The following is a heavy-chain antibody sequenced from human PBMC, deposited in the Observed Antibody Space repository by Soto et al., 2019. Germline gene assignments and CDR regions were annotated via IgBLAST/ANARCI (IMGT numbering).Heavy chain of an antibody. V-gene: IGHV3-23*01. D-gene: IGHD3-10*01. Sequence: GGSLRLSCAASGFTFSSYGMHWVRQAPGKGLEWVSALSGSGGTTYYADSVRGRFTISRDNSKNTLFLQMSSLRAEDTALYYCAKQRAGYGSGSDTFYFDFWGQGTLVTVSS. CDR1: GFTFSSYG. J-gene: IGHJ4*02. CDR3: AKQRAGYGSGSDTFYFDF. CDR2: LSGSGGTT.